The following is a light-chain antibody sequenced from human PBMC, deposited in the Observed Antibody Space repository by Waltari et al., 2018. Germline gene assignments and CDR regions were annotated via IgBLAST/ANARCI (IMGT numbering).Light chain of an antibody. V-gene: IGLV1-40*01. CDR1: SSNIGAGYD. J-gene: IGLJ2*01. CDR3: QSYDSSLSGVV. Sequence: EYMGTISCTGSSSNIGAGYDVHWYQQLPGTAPKLLIYGNSNRPSGVPDRFSGPKSGTSASLAITGLQAEDEADYYCQSYDSSLSGVVFGGGTKLTVL. CDR2: GNS.